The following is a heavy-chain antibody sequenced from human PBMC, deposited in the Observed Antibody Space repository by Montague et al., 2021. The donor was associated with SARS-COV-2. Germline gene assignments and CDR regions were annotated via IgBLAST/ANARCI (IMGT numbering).Heavy chain of an antibody. D-gene: IGHD2-2*01. V-gene: IGHV4-34*01. CDR2: ISHSGST. Sequence: SETLSLTCAVYGGSLSGYYWSWIRQPPGEGLEWIAEISHSGSTSHNPSLKSRVTISVDTSKNQFSLKLSSATAVDTAVYYCARVPYRLLFVPRYYGMDVWGQGTTVTVSS. J-gene: IGHJ6*02. CDR1: GGSLSGYY. CDR3: ARVPYRLLFVPRYYGMDV.